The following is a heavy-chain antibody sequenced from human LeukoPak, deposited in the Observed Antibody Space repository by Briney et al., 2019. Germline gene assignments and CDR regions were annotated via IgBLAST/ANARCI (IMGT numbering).Heavy chain of an antibody. CDR1: GYTFTVCY. CDR3: ASGFRGYDRSGYYDDAFDI. V-gene: IGHV1-2*02. D-gene: IGHD3-22*01. CDR2: INPNSGGT. J-gene: IGHJ3*02. Sequence: ASVTLSFTASGYTFTVCYIHWVRQAPGQGPEWMGWINPNSGGTNYAQKFQGRVTMTRDTSISTAYMELRRLRSEDTAVYYCASGFRGYDRSGYYDDAFDIWGQGTMVTVSS.